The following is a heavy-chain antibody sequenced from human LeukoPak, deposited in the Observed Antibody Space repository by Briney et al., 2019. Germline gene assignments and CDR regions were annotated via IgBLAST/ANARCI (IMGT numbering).Heavy chain of an antibody. CDR1: GFTVSSNY. CDR2: IYSGGST. Sequence: GGSLRLSCAASGFTVSSNYMSWVRQAPGKGLGWVSVIYSGGSTYYADSVKGRFTISRDNSKNTLYLQMNSLRAEDTAVYYCARDLGDGYNDYWGQGTLVTVSS. D-gene: IGHD5-24*01. CDR3: ARDLGDGYNDY. V-gene: IGHV3-66*01. J-gene: IGHJ4*02.